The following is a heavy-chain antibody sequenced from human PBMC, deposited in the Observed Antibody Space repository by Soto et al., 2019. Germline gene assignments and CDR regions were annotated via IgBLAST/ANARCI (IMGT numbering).Heavy chain of an antibody. J-gene: IGHJ4*02. CDR1: GFSLSTSGVD. CDR3: AHRRPYSNSPEYFFDY. V-gene: IGHV2-5*02. D-gene: IGHD6-6*01. CDR2: IYWDDDK. Sequence: QITLKESGPTLVKPTQTLTLTCTFSGFSLSTSGVDVGWIRQPQGKALEWLALIYWDDDKRYSPSLKSRLTITKDTSKNQVVLTMTNMYPLDTATYYCAHRRPYSNSPEYFFDYWGQGTLVTVSS.